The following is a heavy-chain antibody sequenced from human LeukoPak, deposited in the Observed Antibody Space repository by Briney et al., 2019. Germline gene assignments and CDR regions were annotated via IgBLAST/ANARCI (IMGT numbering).Heavy chain of an antibody. CDR2: IWYDGSNK. J-gene: IGHJ4*02. CDR3: AKDRVGNGDYGAPFDY. V-gene: IGHV3-33*06. CDR1: GFTFSSYG. D-gene: IGHD4-17*01. Sequence: PGGSLRLSCAASGFTFSSYGMHWVRQAPGKGLEWVAVIWYDGSNKYYADSVKGRFTISRDNSKNTLYLQMNSLRAEDTAVYYCAKDRVGNGDYGAPFDYWGQGTLVTVSS.